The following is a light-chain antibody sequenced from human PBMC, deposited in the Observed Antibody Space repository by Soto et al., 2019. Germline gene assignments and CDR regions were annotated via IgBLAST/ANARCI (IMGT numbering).Light chain of an antibody. J-gene: IGKJ1*01. V-gene: IGKV3-20*01. CDR2: GAS. Sequence: EIVLTQSPGTLSLSPGERATLSCRASQTVSSNFLAWFQQKPGQAPRLLIYGASSRATDIPDRFTGSGSGTDFTLTISRLEPEDFAVYYCQHYGRSPWTFGQGTKVEIK. CDR1: QTVSSNF. CDR3: QHYGRSPWT.